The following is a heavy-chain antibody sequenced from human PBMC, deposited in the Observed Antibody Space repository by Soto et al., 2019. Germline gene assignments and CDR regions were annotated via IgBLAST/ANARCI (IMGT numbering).Heavy chain of an antibody. CDR2: IKSISDGETT. V-gene: IGHV3-15*07. CDR3: TRRISVAGTYSFDY. Sequence: LLVESGGGFVQPGGSLRLSCVASGFTFSHAWMDWVRQAPGKGLEWVGRIKSISDGETTNYAASVAGRFTISRDDSKNTLFLHVNSLKTEDTGVYYCTRRISVAGTYSFDYWGQGTLVTVSS. CDR1: GFTFSHAW. J-gene: IGHJ4*02. D-gene: IGHD6-19*01.